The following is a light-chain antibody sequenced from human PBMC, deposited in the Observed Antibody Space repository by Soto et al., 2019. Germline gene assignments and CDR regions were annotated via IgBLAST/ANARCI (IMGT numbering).Light chain of an antibody. CDR3: QSYDNSLRGVV. V-gene: IGLV1-40*01. CDR2: GNN. CDR1: SSNIGAGYD. Sequence: QSVLTQPPSVSGAPGQRVTISCTGSSSNIGAGYDVHWYQQLPGTAPKLLIYGNNNRPSGVPDRFSGSKSGTSASLAITGLQADDEAEYYCQSYDNSLRGVVFGGGTKVTVL. J-gene: IGLJ2*01.